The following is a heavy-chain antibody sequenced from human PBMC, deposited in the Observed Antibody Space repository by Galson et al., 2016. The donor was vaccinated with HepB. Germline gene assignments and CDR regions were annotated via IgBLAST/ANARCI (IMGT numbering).Heavy chain of an antibody. V-gene: IGHV2-5*02. Sequence: PALVKPTQTLTLTCTFSGFSLSTGGLGVGWIRQPPGKALEWLGLIYWDDDKRYSLSLQSRLTITRDTSKNQVVLTMTNMHPVDTATYYCARSGGYCSFDSSCYSFDAFDFWGQGTTVTVSS. CDR2: IYWDDDK. J-gene: IGHJ3*01. CDR3: ARSGGYCSFDSSCYSFDAFDF. D-gene: IGHD2-15*01. CDR1: GFSLSTGGLG.